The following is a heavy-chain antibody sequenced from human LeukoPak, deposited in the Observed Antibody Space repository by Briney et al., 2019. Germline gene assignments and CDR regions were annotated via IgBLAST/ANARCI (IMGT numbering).Heavy chain of an antibody. CDR1: GGSISSYY. D-gene: IGHD2-2*01. V-gene: IGHV4-59*08. CDR3: ARGWGYCSSTSCWSDAFDI. CDR2: IYYSGST. Sequence: SETLSLTCAVSGGSISSYYWSWIRQPPGKGLEWIGYIYYSGSTNYNPSLKSRVTISVDTSKNQFSLKLSSVTAADTAVYYCARGWGYCSSTSCWSDAFDIWGQGTMVTVSS. J-gene: IGHJ3*02.